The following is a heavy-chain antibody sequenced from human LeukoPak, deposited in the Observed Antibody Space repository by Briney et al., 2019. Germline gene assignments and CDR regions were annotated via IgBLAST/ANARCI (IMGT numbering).Heavy chain of an antibody. J-gene: IGHJ6*02. CDR3: ARVLLQGGYYYYYYGMDV. V-gene: IGHV3-7*01. D-gene: IGHD3-16*01. CDR1: GFTFSSYW. CDR2: IKQDGSEK. Sequence: PGGSLRLSCAASGFTFSSYWMSWVRQAPGKGLEWVANIKQDGSEKYYVDSVKGRFTISRDNAKNSLYLQMNSLRAEDTAVYYCARVLLQGGYYYYYYGMDVWGQGTTVTVSS.